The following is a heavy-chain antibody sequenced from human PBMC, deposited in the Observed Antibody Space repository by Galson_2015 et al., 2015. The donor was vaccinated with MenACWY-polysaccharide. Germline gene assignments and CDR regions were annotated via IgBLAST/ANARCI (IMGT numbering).Heavy chain of an antibody. Sequence: LRLSCAASGFSFSSYNMDWVRQAPGKGLEWVSYIRGPSDIIYYADSVKGRFTISRDNAKNSLYLQMNSLRDEDTAVYYCARDSGRTGSLDYWGRGTLVTVSS. CDR1: GFSFSSYN. CDR2: IRGPSDII. D-gene: IGHD1-26*01. J-gene: IGHJ4*02. V-gene: IGHV3-48*02. CDR3: ARDSGRTGSLDY.